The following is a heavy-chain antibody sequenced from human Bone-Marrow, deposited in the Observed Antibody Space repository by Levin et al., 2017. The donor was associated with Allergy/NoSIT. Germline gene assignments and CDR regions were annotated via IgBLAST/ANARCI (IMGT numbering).Heavy chain of an antibody. CDR1: GIRFSDYA. Sequence: GGSLRLSCTTSGIRFSDYAMSWVRQAPGKGLECVSSISGDSDNKYYGDSVRGRFTISRDNSKSTLHLQMNSLRGEDTAVYYCVPAPPWYTSSTYYYYSGMDVWGQGTTVTVSS. D-gene: IGHD6-6*01. V-gene: IGHV3-23*01. CDR2: ISGDSDNK. CDR3: VPAPPWYTSSTYYYYSGMDV. J-gene: IGHJ6*02.